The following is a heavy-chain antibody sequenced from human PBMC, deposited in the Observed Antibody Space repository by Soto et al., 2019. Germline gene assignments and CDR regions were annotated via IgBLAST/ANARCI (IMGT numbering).Heavy chain of an antibody. CDR1: GGTFSSYA. Sequence: ASVKVSCKASGGTFSSYAISWVRQAPGQGLEWMGGIIPIFGTANYAQKFQGRVTITADESTSTAYMELSSLRSEDTAVYYCAKGTMDAPRYATTNVGYAYFYGMDVWGQGPTVTVSS. V-gene: IGHV1-69*13. J-gene: IGHJ6*02. CDR2: IIPIFGTA. D-gene: IGHD5-12*01. CDR3: AKGTMDAPRYATTNVGYAYFYGMDV.